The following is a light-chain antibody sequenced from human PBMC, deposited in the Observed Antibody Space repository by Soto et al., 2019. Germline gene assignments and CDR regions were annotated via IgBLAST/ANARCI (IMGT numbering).Light chain of an antibody. CDR1: SGHSSYA. CDR2: LSSDGSH. V-gene: IGLV4-69*01. J-gene: IGLJ2*01. CDR3: QTWDTGARVV. Sequence: QTVVTHSPSASASLGASVKLTCTLSSGHSSYAIAWHQQQPEKGPRYLMKLSSDGSHSKGDGIPDRFSGSSSGAERYLTISRLQSEDEADYYCQTWDTGARVVFGGGTKLTVL.